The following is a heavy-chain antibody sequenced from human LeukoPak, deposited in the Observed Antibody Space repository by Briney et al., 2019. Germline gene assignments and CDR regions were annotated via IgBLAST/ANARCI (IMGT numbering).Heavy chain of an antibody. V-gene: IGHV2-70*11. CDR3: ARIPYYYDGRDYYPSYYFDY. Sequence: SGPALVKPTQTLTLTCTISGFSRNTTGMCVTWIRQPPGKALEWLARIDWDDDKYYSTSLKTRLTISKDTSKNRVVLTMTNMDPVDSATYYWARIPYYYDGRDYYPSYYFDYWGQGSLVTVSS. CDR1: GFSRNTTGMC. J-gene: IGHJ4*02. D-gene: IGHD3-22*01. CDR2: IDWDDDK.